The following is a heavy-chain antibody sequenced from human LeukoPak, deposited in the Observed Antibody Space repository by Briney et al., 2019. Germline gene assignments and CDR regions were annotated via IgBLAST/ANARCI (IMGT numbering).Heavy chain of an antibody. J-gene: IGHJ3*02. D-gene: IGHD3-16*01. CDR3: ARDRGMIPFGGVYPDAFDI. V-gene: IGHV4-4*02. CDR1: GGSISSSNW. Sequence: PSGTLSLTCAVSGGSISSSNWWSWVRQPPGKGLEWIGEIYHSGSTNYNPSLKSRVTISVDKSKNQFSLKLSSVTAADTAVYYCARDRGMIPFGGVYPDAFDIWGQGTMVTVSS. CDR2: IYHSGST.